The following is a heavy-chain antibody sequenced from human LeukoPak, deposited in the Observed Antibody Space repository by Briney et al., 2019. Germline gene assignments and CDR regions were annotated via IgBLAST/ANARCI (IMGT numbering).Heavy chain of an antibody. CDR1: GYTFTSYT. J-gene: IGHJ5*02. CDR2: INTNSGNP. D-gene: IGHD1-26*01. V-gene: IGHV7-4-1*02. Sequence: ASVKVSCKASGYTFTSYTMNWVRQAPGQGLEWMGWINTNSGNPTYAQGSTGRFVFSLDTSVSTAYLQISSLKAEDTAVYYCARDRWEQLPRHWFDPWGQGTLVTVSS. CDR3: ARDRWEQLPRHWFDP.